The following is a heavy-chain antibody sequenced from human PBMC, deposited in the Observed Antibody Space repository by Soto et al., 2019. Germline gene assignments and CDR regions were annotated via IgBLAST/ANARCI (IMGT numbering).Heavy chain of an antibody. CDR2: ISAYNGNT. CDR1: GYTFTSYG. J-gene: IGHJ3*02. V-gene: IGHV1-18*01. CDR3: ARGPPLLWGPIVGATRAFDI. D-gene: IGHD1-26*01. Sequence: VASVKVSCKASGYTFTSYGISWVRQAPGQGLEWMGWISAYNGNTNYAQKLQGRVTMTTDTSTSTAYMELRSLRSDDTAVYYCARGPPLLWGPIVGATRAFDIWGQGTMVTVSS.